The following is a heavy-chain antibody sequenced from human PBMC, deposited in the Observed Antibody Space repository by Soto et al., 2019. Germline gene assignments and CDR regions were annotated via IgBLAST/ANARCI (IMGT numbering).Heavy chain of an antibody. CDR2: IRKKTNSYTT. Sequence: EVQLVESGGGLVQPGGSLRLSCAASGFTFSNHYMDWVPQAPGKGLEWVGGIRKKTNSYTTEYAASVKGRFTISRDDSKNSLYLQMNSLKTEDTAVYYCARPNGSGNNYDLDVWGQGTTVTVSS. V-gene: IGHV3-72*01. CDR3: ARPNGSGNNYDLDV. D-gene: IGHD3-10*01. J-gene: IGHJ6*03. CDR1: GFTFSNHY.